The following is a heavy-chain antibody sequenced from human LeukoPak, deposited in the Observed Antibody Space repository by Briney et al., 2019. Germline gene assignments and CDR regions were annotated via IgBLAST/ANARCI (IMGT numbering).Heavy chain of an antibody. V-gene: IGHV1-18*01. Sequence: ASVKVSCKASGYAFSSYGVSWVRQAPGQGLEWMGWISAYNGNTKYTRNLQGRVTMTTDISTTTAYMELRSLRFDDTAVYYCARDLEMARPGYFDYWGQGTLVTVSS. CDR1: GYAFSSYG. CDR2: ISAYNGNT. J-gene: IGHJ4*02. CDR3: ARDLEMARPGYFDY. D-gene: IGHD5-24*01.